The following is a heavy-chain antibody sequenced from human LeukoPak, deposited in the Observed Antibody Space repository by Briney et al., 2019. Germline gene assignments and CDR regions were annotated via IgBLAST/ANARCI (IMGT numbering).Heavy chain of an antibody. CDR2: VSNSGDYI. CDR3: ARALIGYYFDY. Sequence: GGSLRLSCAASGFTFSSYEMNWVRQAPGKGLEWVSSVSNSGDYIHYADSVKGRFTISRDNSKNSLYLQMNSRRAEDTGVYYCARALIGYYFDYWGQGTLVTVSS. D-gene: IGHD2-8*01. J-gene: IGHJ4*02. V-gene: IGHV3-21*06. CDR1: GFTFSSYE.